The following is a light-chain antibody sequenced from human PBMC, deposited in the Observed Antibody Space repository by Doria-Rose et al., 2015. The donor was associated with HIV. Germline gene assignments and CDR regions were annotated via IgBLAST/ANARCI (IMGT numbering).Light chain of an antibody. Sequence: VLTQPPSVSAAPGQKVTIPCSGSSSNIGNNYVSWYQHFPGTAPKLLIYDSNKRPSGIPDRFAGSKSGTSATLAITGLRTGDEADYYCGTWDTSLNSGLFGGGTKLIVL. J-gene: IGLJ3*02. CDR1: SSNIGNNY. CDR3: GTWDTSLNSGL. CDR2: DSN. V-gene: IGLV1-51*01.